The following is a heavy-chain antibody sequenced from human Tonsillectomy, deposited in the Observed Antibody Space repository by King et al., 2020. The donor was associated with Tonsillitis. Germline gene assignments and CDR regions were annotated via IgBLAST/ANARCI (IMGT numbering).Heavy chain of an antibody. CDR3: SKRPAAVSQYYHMDV. V-gene: IGHV4-4*02. CDR2: IYQSGTT. J-gene: IGHJ6*03. D-gene: IGHD2-2*01. Sequence: VQLQESGPGLLKPSGTLSLTCAVSGGSISSRNWWGWVRPPPGKGLEWIGEIYQSGTTHYNPSLKSRVTISVDKSKNQFSLNLTSVTAADTAVYYCSKRPAAVSQYYHMDVWGKGTTVTVSS. CDR1: GGSISSRNW.